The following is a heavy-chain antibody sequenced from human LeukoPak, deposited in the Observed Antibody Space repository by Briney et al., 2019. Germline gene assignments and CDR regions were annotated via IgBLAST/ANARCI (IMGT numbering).Heavy chain of an antibody. V-gene: IGHV3-7*03. Sequence: GGSLRLSCAASGFSFSNYWMSWLRQAPGKGLEWVANIKQDGTEKYYVDSVKGRFTISRDNTRKSLNLHSSSPRVEDTAVYYCARDRGAPRPNDCWGQGTLVTVSS. CDR2: IKQDGTEK. CDR1: GFSFSNYW. J-gene: IGHJ4*02. CDR3: ARDRGAPRPNDC. D-gene: IGHD3-10*01.